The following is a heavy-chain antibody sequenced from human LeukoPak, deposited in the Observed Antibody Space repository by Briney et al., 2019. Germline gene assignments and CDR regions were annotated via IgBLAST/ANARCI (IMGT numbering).Heavy chain of an antibody. Sequence: GASVTVSCTASGGTFSNYAINWVRQAPGQGLEWMGGIIPIFGTTNYAQNFQGRVTITADESTSTAYMELSSLKSEDTAVYYCAKKIVGTTHFDCWGQGTLVTVSS. CDR2: IIPIFGTT. CDR1: GGTFSNYA. CDR3: AKKIVGTTHFDC. J-gene: IGHJ4*02. V-gene: IGHV1-69*13. D-gene: IGHD1/OR15-1a*01.